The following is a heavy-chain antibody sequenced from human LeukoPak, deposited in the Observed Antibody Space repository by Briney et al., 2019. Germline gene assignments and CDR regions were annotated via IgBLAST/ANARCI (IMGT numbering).Heavy chain of an antibody. CDR2: MNPNNSNT. J-gene: IGHJ3*02. CDR1: RYTFTSYD. Sequence: ASVKVSCKASRYTFTSYDINWVRQATGQGLEWMGWMNPNNSNTGYAQKFQGRVTMTRNTSISTAYMELSSLRSEDTAVYYCARELGDEENSGSYFYPFDIWGQGTMVTVSS. D-gene: IGHD1-26*01. CDR3: ARELGDEENSGSYFYPFDI. V-gene: IGHV1-8*01.